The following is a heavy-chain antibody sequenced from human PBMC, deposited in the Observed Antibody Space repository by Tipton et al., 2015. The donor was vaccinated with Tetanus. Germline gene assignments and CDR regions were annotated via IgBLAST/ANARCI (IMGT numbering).Heavy chain of an antibody. CDR3: ARGDYYGSGTYDV. D-gene: IGHD3-10*01. Sequence: TLSLTCSVSGASITSGGYFWNWLRHRPGKGLEWIGEINYDGSTNYSPSLKSRVTLSLDTTKKQVSLKLSSVTAADTAVYYWARGDYYGSGTYDVWGQGTTVTVPS. CDR2: INYDGST. J-gene: IGHJ6*02. V-gene: IGHV4-31*03. CDR1: GASITSGGYF.